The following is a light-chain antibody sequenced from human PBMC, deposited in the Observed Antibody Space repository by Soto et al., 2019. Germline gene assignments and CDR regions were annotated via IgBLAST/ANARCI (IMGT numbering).Light chain of an antibody. CDR1: QTISSW. J-gene: IGKJ4*01. V-gene: IGKV1-5*01. CDR2: DAS. CDR3: QQYNSYSPLT. Sequence: DIPMTQSPSTLSASVGDRVTITCRASQTISSWLAWYQQKPGKAPKLLIYDASSLESGVPSRFSGSGSRTEFTLTISSLQPDDFATYYCQQYNSYSPLTFGGGTKVEIK.